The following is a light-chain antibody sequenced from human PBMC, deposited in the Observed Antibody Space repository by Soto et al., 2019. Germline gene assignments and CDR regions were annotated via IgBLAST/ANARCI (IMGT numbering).Light chain of an antibody. Sequence: QPVLTQPPSASGTPGQRVTISCSGSSSNIGNTYVYWYQQLPGTAPKLLIYRNNQRPSGVPDRFSGSKSGNSASLAISGLRSEDEADYYCAAWDDSMSGHVAFGGGTKVTVL. CDR1: SSNIGNTY. CDR2: RNN. V-gene: IGLV1-47*01. J-gene: IGLJ2*01. CDR3: AAWDDSMSGHVA.